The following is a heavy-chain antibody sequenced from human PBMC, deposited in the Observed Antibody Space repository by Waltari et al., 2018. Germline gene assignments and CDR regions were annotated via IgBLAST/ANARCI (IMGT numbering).Heavy chain of an antibody. D-gene: IGHD3-16*01. CDR2: ISGSGGST. J-gene: IGHJ4*02. CDR1: GFTFSSYA. CDR3: AKGRLRLGELLANDY. V-gene: IGHV3-23*01. Sequence: EVQLLESGGGLVQPGGSLRLSCAASGFTFSSYAMSWVRQAPGKGLEWVSGISGSGGSTYYADPVKGRFTISRDNSKNTLSLQMNSLRAEDTAVYYCAKGRLRLGELLANDYWGQGTLVTVSS.